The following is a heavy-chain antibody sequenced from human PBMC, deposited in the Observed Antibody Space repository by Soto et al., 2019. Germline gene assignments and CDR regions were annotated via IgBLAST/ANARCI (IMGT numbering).Heavy chain of an antibody. CDR1: GGSFSGYY. CDR3: ASGEDYSYYMDV. V-gene: IGHV4-34*01. J-gene: IGHJ6*03. Sequence: SETLSLTCAVYGGSFSGYYWSWIRQPPGKGLEWIGEINHSGSTNYNPSLKSRVTISVDTSKNQFSPKLSSVTAADTAVYYCASGEDYSYYMDVWGKGTTVTVSS. CDR2: INHSGST.